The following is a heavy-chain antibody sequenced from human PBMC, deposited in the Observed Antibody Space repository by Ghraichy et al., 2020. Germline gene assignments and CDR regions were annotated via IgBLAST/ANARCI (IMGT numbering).Heavy chain of an antibody. CDR1: GFTFGDYG. V-gene: IGHV3-9*01. Sequence: SLRLPCTGSGFTFGDYGMHWVRQAPGKGLEWISMISDKSDAIGYADSVKGRFTTSRDNAKNSLYLQMNSLRAEDTAFYYCAKDLGRHRPYDYWGQGTLVTVSS. J-gene: IGHJ4*02. CDR2: ISDKSDAI. D-gene: IGHD3-10*01. CDR3: AKDLGRHRPYDY.